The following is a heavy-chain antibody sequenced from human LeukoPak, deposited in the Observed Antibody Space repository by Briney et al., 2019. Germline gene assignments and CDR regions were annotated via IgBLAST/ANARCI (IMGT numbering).Heavy chain of an antibody. CDR3: ARNWYFDL. CDR2: ISVSGVST. Sequence: GGSLRLSCAASGFTFSSYSMNWVRQAPGKGLEWVSIISVSGVSTYYADSVKGRFTISRDDSKSTLFMQMSSLRAEDTAVYYCARNWYFDLWGRGTLVTVSS. CDR1: GFTFSSYS. V-gene: IGHV3-23*01. J-gene: IGHJ2*01.